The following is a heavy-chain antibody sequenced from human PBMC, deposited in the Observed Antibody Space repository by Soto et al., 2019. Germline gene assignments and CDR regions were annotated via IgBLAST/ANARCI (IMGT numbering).Heavy chain of an antibody. CDR3: ARSPIKPGAIVNWFDP. CDR2: ISTSGST. Sequence: SVTQSHRYTVANVSISNYYGSWIRQTAGEGLEWIGRISTSGSTIYNPSLQSRVTMSVDTSKNEFSLKLTSVTAADTAVYYCARSPIKPGAIVNWFDPWGQGIFVTGSS. D-gene: IGHD2-2*01. J-gene: IGHJ5*02. V-gene: IGHV4-4*07. CDR1: NVSISNYY.